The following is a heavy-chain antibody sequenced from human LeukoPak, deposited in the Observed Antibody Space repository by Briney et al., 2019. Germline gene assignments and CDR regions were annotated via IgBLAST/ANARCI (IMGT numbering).Heavy chain of an antibody. D-gene: IGHD3-3*01. V-gene: IGHV4-34*01. Sequence: PSETLSLTCAVYGGSFSGYYWSWIRQPPGKGLEWIGEINHSGSTNYNPSLKSRVTISVDTSKNQFSLKLSSVTAADTAVYYCARQIRFLEWFTGWFDPWGQGTLVTVSS. J-gene: IGHJ5*02. CDR1: GGSFSGYY. CDR3: ARQIRFLEWFTGWFDP. CDR2: INHSGST.